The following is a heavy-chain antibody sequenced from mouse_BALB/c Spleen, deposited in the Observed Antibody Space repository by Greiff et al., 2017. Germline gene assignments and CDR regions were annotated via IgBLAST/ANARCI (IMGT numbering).Heavy chain of an antibody. V-gene: IGHV5-6*01. CDR1: GFTFSSYG. J-gene: IGHJ3*01. D-gene: IGHD2-4*01. CDR3: AREITPFAY. CDR2: ISSGGSYT. Sequence: EVQLVESGGDLVKPGGSLKLSCAASGFTFSSYGMSWVRQTPDKRLEWVATISSGGSYTYYPDSVKGRVTISRDNAKNTLYLQMSSLKSEDTAMYYCAREITPFAYWGQGTLVTVSA.